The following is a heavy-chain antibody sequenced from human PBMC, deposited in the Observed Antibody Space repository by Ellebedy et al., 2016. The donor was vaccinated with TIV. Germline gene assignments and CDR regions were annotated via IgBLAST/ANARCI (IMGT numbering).Heavy chain of an antibody. CDR2: ISHTGSRT. CDR1: GFTFNNYA. CDR3: ARGRSGTYIHHAFDY. Sequence: GESLKISCAASGFTFNNYAMSWVRQAPGKGLEWVSTISHTGSRTYYADSVKGRFTISRDNSKNTLYLQMNSLRAEDTAIYYCARGRSGTYIHHAFDYWGQGILVTVSS. D-gene: IGHD1-14*01. V-gene: IGHV3-23*01. J-gene: IGHJ4*02.